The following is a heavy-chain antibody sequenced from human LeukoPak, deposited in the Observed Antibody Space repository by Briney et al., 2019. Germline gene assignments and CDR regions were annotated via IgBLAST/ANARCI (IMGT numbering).Heavy chain of an antibody. CDR3: ARVRAPHCSSTSCYREYNWFDP. V-gene: IGHV3-48*04. CDR1: GFTFSSYS. D-gene: IGHD2-2*01. J-gene: IGHJ5*02. CDR2: ISSDSSTI. Sequence: GGSLRLSCAASGFTFSSYSMNWVRQAPGKGLEWVSDISSDSSTIYYADSVKGRFTISRDNAKNSLYLQMNSLRAEDTAVYYCARVRAPHCSSTSCYREYNWFDPWGQGTLVTVSS.